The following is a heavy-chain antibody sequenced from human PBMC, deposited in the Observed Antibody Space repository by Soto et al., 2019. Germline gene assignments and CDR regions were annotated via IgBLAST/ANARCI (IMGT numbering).Heavy chain of an antibody. V-gene: IGHV3-23*01. CDR3: AKNIAAAGDY. D-gene: IGHD6-13*01. Sequence: AGGSLRLSCAACGFTFGSYAMSWVRQAPGKRLEWVSAISGSGGSTYYPDSVKGRFTISRDNSKNTLYLQLNSLKAEDTAVYYCAKNIAAAGDYWGQGTLVTVSS. CDR1: GFTFGSYA. J-gene: IGHJ4*02. CDR2: ISGSGGST.